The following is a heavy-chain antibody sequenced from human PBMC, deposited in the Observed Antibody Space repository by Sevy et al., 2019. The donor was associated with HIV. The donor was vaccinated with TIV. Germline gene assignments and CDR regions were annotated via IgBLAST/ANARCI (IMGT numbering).Heavy chain of an antibody. CDR2: INPKSGAT. D-gene: IGHD3-3*01. CDR3: ARESYDFWTGPVDYDYGMDV. J-gene: IGHJ6*02. Sequence: ASVEVSCKASGYTFSDSGYYVHWVRQAPGQGLEWMGWINPKSGATNYAQKFQGRVTMTRDTSVSTANMELNRLTSDDAAVYYCARESYDFWTGPVDYDYGMDVWGQGTTVTVSS. V-gene: IGHV1-2*02. CDR1: GYTFSDSGYY.